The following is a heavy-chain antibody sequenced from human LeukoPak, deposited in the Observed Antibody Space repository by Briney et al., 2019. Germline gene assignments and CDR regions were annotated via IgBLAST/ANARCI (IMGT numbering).Heavy chain of an antibody. CDR3: ARGRSGTYYNFDY. J-gene: IGHJ4*02. V-gene: IGHV3-23*01. CDR1: GFTFSSYA. CDR2: ISSSGNT. D-gene: IGHD3-10*01. Sequence: GGSLRLSCAASGFTFSSYAMNWVRQAPGKGLEWVSTISSSGNTYYADSVKGRFTVSRDKSKNTLYLRMNSLRAEDTAVYYCARGRSGTYYNFDYWGQGILVTVSS.